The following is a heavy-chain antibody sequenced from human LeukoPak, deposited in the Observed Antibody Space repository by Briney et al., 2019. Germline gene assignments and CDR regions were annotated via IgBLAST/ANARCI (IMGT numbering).Heavy chain of an antibody. J-gene: IGHJ4*02. Sequence: SETLSLTCIVSGYSISSGYYWGWIRQPPGKGLEWIGSIYHSGSSLYNPSLKSRVTISVDTSKNQFSLKLRSMTAADTAVYYCARVYGSGVWDGYFGYWGQGTLVTVSS. V-gene: IGHV4-38-2*02. D-gene: IGHD3-10*01. CDR3: ARVYGSGVWDGYFGY. CDR2: IYHSGSS. CDR1: GYSISSGYY.